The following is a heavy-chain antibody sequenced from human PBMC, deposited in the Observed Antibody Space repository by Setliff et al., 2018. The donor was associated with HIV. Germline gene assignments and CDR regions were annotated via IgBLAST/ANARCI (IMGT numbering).Heavy chain of an antibody. D-gene: IGHD3-22*01. J-gene: IGHJ4*02. V-gene: IGHV1-18*01. CDR3: ARFGDYDDSSGYITDY. CDR1: GYTFTSYD. CDR2: ISAYNGNT. Sequence: ASVKVSCKASGYTFTSYDINWVRQAPGQGLEWMGWISAYNGNTNYAQKLQGRVTLTTDTSTSTAYMELRSLRSDDTAVYYCARFGDYDDSSGYITDYWGQGTLVTVSS.